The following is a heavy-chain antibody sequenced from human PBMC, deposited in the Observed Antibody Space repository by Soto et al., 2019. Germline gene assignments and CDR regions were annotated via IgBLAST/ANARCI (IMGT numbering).Heavy chain of an antibody. J-gene: IGHJ5*02. V-gene: IGHV3-30-3*01. CDR1: GFTFSSYA. Sequence: GGSLRLSCAASGFTFSSYAMHWVRQAPGKGLEWVAVISYDGSDKYYADSVKGRFTISRDNSKNTLYLQMNSLRAEDTAVYYCARAESIEDWFDPWGQGTLVTVSS. CDR3: ARAESIEDWFDP. CDR2: ISYDGSDK. D-gene: IGHD6-6*01.